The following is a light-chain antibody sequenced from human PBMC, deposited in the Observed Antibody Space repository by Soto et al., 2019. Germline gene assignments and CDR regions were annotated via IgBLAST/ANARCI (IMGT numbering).Light chain of an antibody. V-gene: IGKV3-15*01. J-gene: IGKJ1*01. CDR1: QSVSSN. Sequence: EIVMTQSPPTLSVSPGERATLSCRASQSVSSNLAWYQQKPGQAPRLLIYGASTRATGIPARFSGSGSGTESTLTISSLQSEDFAVYYCQQYHNWGEFGQGTKVEI. CDR2: GAS. CDR3: QQYHNWGE.